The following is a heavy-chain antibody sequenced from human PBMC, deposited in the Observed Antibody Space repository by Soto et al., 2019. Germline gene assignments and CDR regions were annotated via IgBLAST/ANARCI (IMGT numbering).Heavy chain of an antibody. CDR3: ARGGHDYGDLRWYFDR. CDR2: IIPIFGTA. J-gene: IGHJ2*01. Sequence: QVQLVQSGAEVKKPGSSVKVSCKASGGTFSSYAISWVRQAPGQGLEWMGGIIPIFGTANYAQKFQGRVTITADESTSTAYMELSSLRSEDTGVYYCARGGHDYGDLRWYFDRWGRGTLVTVSS. CDR1: GGTFSSYA. D-gene: IGHD4-17*01. V-gene: IGHV1-69*12.